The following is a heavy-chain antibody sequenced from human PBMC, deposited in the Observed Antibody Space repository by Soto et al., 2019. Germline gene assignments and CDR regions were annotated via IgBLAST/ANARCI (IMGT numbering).Heavy chain of an antibody. D-gene: IGHD4-17*01. CDR1: GGSISSGGYY. CDR3: ARSAPDYGDYRADP. J-gene: IGHJ5*02. Sequence: QVQLQESGPGLVKPSQTLSLTCTVSGGSISSGGYYWSWIRQHPGKGLEWIGYIYYSGSTYYNPSLKSRVTISVDTSKNQFSLKLSPVTAADTAVYYCARSAPDYGDYRADPWGQGTLVTVSS. CDR2: IYYSGST. V-gene: IGHV4-31*03.